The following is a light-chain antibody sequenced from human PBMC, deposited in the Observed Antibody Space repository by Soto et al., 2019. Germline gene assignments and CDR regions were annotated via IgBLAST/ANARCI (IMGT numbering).Light chain of an antibody. CDR1: TSSIGSNT. CDR2: SNN. J-gene: IGLJ2*01. Sequence: QSVLTQPPSASGTPGQRVTISCSGSTSSIGSNTVNWYQQLPGTAPKLLISSNNQRPSGVPDRFSGSKSGTSASLAISGLQSEDEAEYYCAAWDDSLSGVLFAVGPQLTVL. V-gene: IGLV1-44*01. CDR3: AAWDDSLSGVL.